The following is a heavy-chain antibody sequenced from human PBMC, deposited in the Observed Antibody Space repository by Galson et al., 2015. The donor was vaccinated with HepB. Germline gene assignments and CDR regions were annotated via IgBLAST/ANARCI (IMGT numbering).Heavy chain of an antibody. CDR3: ARHPSTHDFWSGYSLAFDI. V-gene: IGHV5-51*01. CDR2: IYPGDSDT. Sequence: QSGAEVKKPGESLKISCKGSGYSFTSYWIGWVRQMPGKGLEWMGIIYPGDSDTRYSPSFQGQVTISADKSISTAYLQWSSLKASDTAMYYCARHPSTHDFWSGYSLAFDIWGQGTMVTVSS. J-gene: IGHJ3*02. D-gene: IGHD3-3*01. CDR1: GYSFTSYW.